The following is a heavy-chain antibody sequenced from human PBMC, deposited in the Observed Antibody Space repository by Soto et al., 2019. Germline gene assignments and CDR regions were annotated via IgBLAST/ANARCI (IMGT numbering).Heavy chain of an antibody. J-gene: IGHJ4*02. CDR1: GGSIGSGGYS. Sequence: QLQLQESGSGLVKPSQTLSLTCAVSGGSIGSGGYSWSWIRQPPGKGLEWIGYMYHSGSTYYNPSLKSRVTMSVDRSKKQFSLKLTSVTAADTAVYYCARGGALGVTPIDYWGQGTPVTVSS. CDR3: ARGGALGVTPIDY. V-gene: IGHV4-30-2*01. CDR2: MYHSGST. D-gene: IGHD2-21*02.